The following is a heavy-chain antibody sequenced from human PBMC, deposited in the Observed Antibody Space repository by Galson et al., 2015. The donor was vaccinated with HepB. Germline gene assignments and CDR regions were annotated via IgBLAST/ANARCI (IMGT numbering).Heavy chain of an antibody. CDR2: IFLNDGK. D-gene: IGHD3-3*01. J-gene: IGHJ2*01. CDR3: ARIRIGREGRDYDFWSGYYTMSLGYFDL. V-gene: IGHV2-26*01. CDR1: GFSLSNARMG. Sequence: PALVKPTQTLTLTCTVSGFSLSNARMGVSWIRQPPGKALEWLAHIFLNDGKSYSTSLKSRLTISKDTSKSQVVLTMTNMDPVDTATYYCARIRIGREGRDYDFWSGYYTMSLGYFDLWGRGTLVTVSS.